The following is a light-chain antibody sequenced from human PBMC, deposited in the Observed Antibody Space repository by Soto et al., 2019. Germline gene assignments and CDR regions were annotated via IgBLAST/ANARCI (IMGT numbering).Light chain of an antibody. V-gene: IGKV3-11*01. Sequence: EIELTQSPATLSLSPGERATLSCRASQSVSSYLAWYQQKPGQAPRLLVYDASSRATGIPARFSGSGSGTDFTLTITSLEPEDFAVYYCQQRSSWPSTFGGGTKVEI. CDR1: QSVSSY. J-gene: IGKJ4*01. CDR3: QQRSSWPST. CDR2: DAS.